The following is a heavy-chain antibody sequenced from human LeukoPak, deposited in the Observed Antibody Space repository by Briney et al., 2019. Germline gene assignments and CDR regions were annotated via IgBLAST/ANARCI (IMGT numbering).Heavy chain of an antibody. CDR1: GDSINSGDFY. J-gene: IGHJ4*02. Sequence: SETLSLTCTVSGDSINSGDFYWSWIRQPPGKGLEWIGYINYYGNTYYHPSLKSRTIISVDTSKNQFSLKLSSVTAADTAVYYCARVSRIAARPTIDYWGQGTLVTVSS. CDR2: INYYGNT. D-gene: IGHD6-6*01. CDR3: ARVSRIAARPTIDY. V-gene: IGHV4-30-4*01.